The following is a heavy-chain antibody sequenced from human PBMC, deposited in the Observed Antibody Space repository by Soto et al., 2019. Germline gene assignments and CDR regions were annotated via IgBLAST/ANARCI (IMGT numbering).Heavy chain of an antibody. J-gene: IGHJ5*02. CDR1: GCIFNCNF. CDR2: LNPNSGGT. D-gene: IGHD3-22*01. V-gene: IGHV1-2*02. CDR3: ARVDLDYYDTSGSYRGRGRRFDP. Sequence: SSVKVSCKASGCIFNCNFIPWGRPAPGQGLEWMVWLNPNSGGTNYAQKFQGRGTRSRDTSIGTAYMELNWLRSDDTAVYYCARVDLDYYDTSGSYRGRGRRFDPWGQGSLVTLSS.